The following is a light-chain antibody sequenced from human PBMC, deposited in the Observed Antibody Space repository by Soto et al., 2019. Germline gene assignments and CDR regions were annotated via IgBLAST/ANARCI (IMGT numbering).Light chain of an antibody. Sequence: VVMTQSPLSLAVTLGQPASISCRSSQSLVYSDGNTYLKWLQQRPGQSPRRLVYKVSNRDSGVTDRVSGSGSGTDFTLNISRVEAEYVAVYCCMRGRHWATFGQGTKLEIK. CDR3: MRGRHWAT. CDR2: KVS. V-gene: IGKV2-30*01. J-gene: IGKJ2*01. CDR1: QSLVYSDGNTY.